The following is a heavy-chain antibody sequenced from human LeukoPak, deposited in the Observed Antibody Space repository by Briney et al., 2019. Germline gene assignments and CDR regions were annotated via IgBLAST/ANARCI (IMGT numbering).Heavy chain of an antibody. J-gene: IGHJ4*02. CDR3: ARPGLTMIVVVINFDY. V-gene: IGHV3-30*04. Sequence: GSLRLSCAASGFTFSSYAMHWVRQTPGKGLEWVAVISYDGSNKYYADSVKGRFTISRDNSKNTLYLQMNSLRAEDTAVYYCARPGLTMIVVVINFDYWGQGTLVTVSS. CDR1: GFTFSSYA. D-gene: IGHD3-22*01. CDR2: ISYDGSNK.